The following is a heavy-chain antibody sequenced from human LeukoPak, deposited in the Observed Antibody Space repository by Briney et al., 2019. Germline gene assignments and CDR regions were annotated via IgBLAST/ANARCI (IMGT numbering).Heavy chain of an antibody. J-gene: IGHJ4*02. CDR2: MSGGGGST. Sequence: PGGSLRLSCAASGFTFSNYAMSWVRQAPGKGLEWVSGMSGGGGSTSYADSVKGRFTISRDNSKNTVYLQMNSLSAEDTAVYFCAKGTNNWNDGVDYWGQGTLVAVSS. V-gene: IGHV3-23*01. CDR3: AKGTNNWNDGVDY. CDR1: GFTFSNYA. D-gene: IGHD1-20*01.